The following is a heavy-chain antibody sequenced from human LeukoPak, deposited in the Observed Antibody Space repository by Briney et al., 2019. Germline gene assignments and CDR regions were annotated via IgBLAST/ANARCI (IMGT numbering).Heavy chain of an antibody. CDR1: GFIFRSYA. CDR3: ARSYYDFWSWSAFDI. D-gene: IGHD3-3*01. J-gene: IGHJ3*02. CDR2: ISYDGSNK. Sequence: GGSLRLSCAAAGFIFRSYAMHWVRQAPGKGLEWMAVISYDGSNKYYAESVKGRFTISKDNSKNTLYLQMNSLRAEDTAVYYCARSYYDFWSWSAFDIWGPGTMVTVSS. V-gene: IGHV3-30-3*01.